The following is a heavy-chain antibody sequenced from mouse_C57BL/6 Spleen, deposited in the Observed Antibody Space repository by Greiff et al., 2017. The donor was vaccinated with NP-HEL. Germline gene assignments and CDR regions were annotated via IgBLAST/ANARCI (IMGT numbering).Heavy chain of an antibody. J-gene: IGHJ1*03. CDR2: IDPEDGDT. V-gene: IGHV14-1*01. CDR1: GFNIKDYS. Sequence: EVQLQQSGAELVRPGASVKLSCTASGFNIKDYSMPWVKQRPEQGLEWIGRIDPEDGDTEYAPKFQGKATMTADPSSNTAYLQLSSLTSEDTAVYYCTTSRFLDVWGTGTTVTVSS. CDR3: TTSRFLDV.